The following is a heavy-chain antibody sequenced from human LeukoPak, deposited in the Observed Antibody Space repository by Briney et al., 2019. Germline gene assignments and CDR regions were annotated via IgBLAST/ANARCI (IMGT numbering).Heavy chain of an antibody. CDR1: GYTFTGYY. J-gene: IGHJ6*03. CDR2: INPNSGGT. V-gene: IGHV1-2*02. Sequence: GASVKVSCKASGYTFTGYYMHWVRQAPGQRLEWMGWINPNSGGTNYAQKFQGRVTMTRDTSISTAYMELSRLRSEDTAVYYCARGRDFWSGYLHYYYMDVWGKGTTVTVSS. CDR3: ARGRDFWSGYLHYYYMDV. D-gene: IGHD3-3*01.